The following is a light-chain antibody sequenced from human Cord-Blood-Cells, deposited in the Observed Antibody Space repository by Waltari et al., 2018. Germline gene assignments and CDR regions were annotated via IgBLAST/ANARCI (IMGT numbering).Light chain of an antibody. CDR2: GAS. V-gene: IGKV3-20*01. Sequence: EIVLTQSPGTLSLSPGERATLSCRASQSVSSSYLAWYQQRPGQAPRLLIYGASSSATGIPDRLSGSGSGTDFTLTISRLEPEDFAVYYCQQYGSSRTFGQGTKVEIK. CDR3: QQYGSSRT. J-gene: IGKJ1*01. CDR1: QSVSSSY.